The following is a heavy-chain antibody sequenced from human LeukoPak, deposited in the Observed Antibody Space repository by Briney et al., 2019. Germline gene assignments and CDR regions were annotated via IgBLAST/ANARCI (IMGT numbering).Heavy chain of an antibody. D-gene: IGHD2-8*01. J-gene: IGHJ6*02. CDR3: AKMLYRFPPYYYYYGMDV. CDR2: ISYDGSNK. Sequence: GRSLRLSCAASGFTSSSYAMHWVRQAPGKRLEWVAVISYDGSNKYYADSVKGRFTISRDNSKNTLYLQMNSLRAEDTAVYYCAKMLYRFPPYYYYYGMDVWGQGTTVTVSS. CDR1: GFTSSSYA. V-gene: IGHV3-30*04.